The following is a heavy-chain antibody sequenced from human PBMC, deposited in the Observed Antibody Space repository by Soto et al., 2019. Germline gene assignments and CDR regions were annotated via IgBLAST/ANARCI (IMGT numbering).Heavy chain of an antibody. CDR1: GYTFTSYG. D-gene: IGHD6-19*01. CDR2: ISAYNGNT. CDR3: ERDRQWLDTGNWFDP. Sequence: GASVKVSCKASGYTFTSYGISWVRQAPGQGLEWMGWISAYNGNTNYAQKLQGRVTMTTDTSTSTAYMELRSLRSDDTAVYYCERDRQWLDTGNWFDPWGQGTLVTVSS. V-gene: IGHV1-18*01. J-gene: IGHJ5*02.